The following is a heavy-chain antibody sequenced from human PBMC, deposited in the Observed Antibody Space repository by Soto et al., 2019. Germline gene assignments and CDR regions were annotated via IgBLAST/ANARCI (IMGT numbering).Heavy chain of an antibody. CDR3: ARRDSDYYDSSGKYKYYLDY. J-gene: IGHJ4*02. Sequence: GESLKISCKGSGYSFTNYWIGWVRQMPGKGLEWMGIIYPGESGTRYSPSFQGQVTISADKSISTAYLQWSSLKAADTAMYYCARRDSDYYDSSGKYKYYLDYWGQGTLVTVSS. V-gene: IGHV5-51*01. CDR1: GYSFTNYW. CDR2: IYPGESGT. D-gene: IGHD3-22*01.